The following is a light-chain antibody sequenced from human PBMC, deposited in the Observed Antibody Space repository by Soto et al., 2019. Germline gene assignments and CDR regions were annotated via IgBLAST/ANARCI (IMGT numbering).Light chain of an antibody. CDR1: QSVSSN. Sequence: EMVMTQSPATLSVSPGEGATLSCRASQSVSSNLAWYQQKPGQAPRLLIYGASTRATGIPARFSGSGSETEFTLTISSLQSEDFAVYYCQEYNNWSYTFGQGTKLEIK. CDR3: QEYNNWSYT. J-gene: IGKJ2*01. CDR2: GAS. V-gene: IGKV3-15*01.